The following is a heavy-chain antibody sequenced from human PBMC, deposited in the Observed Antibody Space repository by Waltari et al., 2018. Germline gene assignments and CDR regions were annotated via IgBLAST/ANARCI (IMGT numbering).Heavy chain of an antibody. J-gene: IGHJ6*02. CDR2: VSYDGRKE. CDR1: EFTFSNYG. V-gene: IGHV3-30*18. D-gene: IGHD3-9*01. Sequence: QARLVESGGGVVQPGTTLRLSGVGSEFTFSNYGMHWVRPAPGKGLEWVAVVSYDGRKEYYADSLKGRFTISRDNSKSTLYLEMNGLTVEDTATYYCAKSHLLYFDWWGGMDVWGQGTTVTVSS. CDR3: AKSHLLYFDWWGGMDV.